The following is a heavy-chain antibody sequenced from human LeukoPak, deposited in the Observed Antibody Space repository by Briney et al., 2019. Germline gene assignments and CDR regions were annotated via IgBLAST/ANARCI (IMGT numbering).Heavy chain of an antibody. CDR3: AKWNSDAFDI. D-gene: IGHD1-7*01. CDR2: ISSSSSTI. CDR1: GFTFSSYS. V-gene: IGHV3-48*01. Sequence: GGSLRLSCAASGFTFSSYSMNWVRQAPGKGLEWVSYISSSSSTIYYADSVEGRFTISRDNAKSSLYLQMNSLSPEDTAVYYCAKWNSDAFDIWGQGTMVTVSS. J-gene: IGHJ3*02.